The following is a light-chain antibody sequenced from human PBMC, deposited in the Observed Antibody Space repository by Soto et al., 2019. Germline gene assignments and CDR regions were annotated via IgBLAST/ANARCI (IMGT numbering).Light chain of an antibody. CDR2: EVS. CDR1: SSDVGSYKY. CDR3: SSYTSRSTLV. J-gene: IGLJ3*02. Sequence: QSVLTQPASVSGSPGQSITMSCTGSSSDVGSYKYVSWYQQHPGKAPKLIIYEVSNRPSGVSNRFSGSKSGNMASLTISGLQAEDEADYYCSSYTSRSTLVFGGGTQLTVL. V-gene: IGLV2-14*01.